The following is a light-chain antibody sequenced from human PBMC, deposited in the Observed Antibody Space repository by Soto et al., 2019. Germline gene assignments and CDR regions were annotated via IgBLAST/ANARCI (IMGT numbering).Light chain of an antibody. Sequence: QSALTQPRSVSGSPGQSVTISCTGTSSDIGGYDCVSWYQQYPGRAPKLIIYDVNKRPSGVPDRFSGSKSGNMASLTISGLQAEDEADYYCCSYAGNFVAFGGGTKLTVL. CDR3: CSYAGNFVA. V-gene: IGLV2-11*01. CDR2: DVN. J-gene: IGLJ3*02. CDR1: SSDIGGYDC.